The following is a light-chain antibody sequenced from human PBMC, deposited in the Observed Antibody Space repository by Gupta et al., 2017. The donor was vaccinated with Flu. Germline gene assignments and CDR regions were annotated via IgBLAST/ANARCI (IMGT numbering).Light chain of an antibody. CDR1: SSDVGGYNY. V-gene: IGLV2-8*01. CDR3: SSYAGSTHVV. J-gene: IGLJ2*01. Sequence: QSALTHPPSASGSPGRSVTISCPGTSSDVGGYNYVSWYQQHPGKAPKLIIYEVSKRPSGVPDRFSGSKSGNTASLTVSGLQAEDEADYYCSSYAGSTHVVFGGGTKLTVL. CDR2: EVS.